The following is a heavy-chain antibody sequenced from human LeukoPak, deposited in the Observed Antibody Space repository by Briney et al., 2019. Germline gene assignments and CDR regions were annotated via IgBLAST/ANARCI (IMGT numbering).Heavy chain of an antibody. V-gene: IGHV3-33*06. CDR2: IWSDGSNQ. CDR1: GFTLGNYA. CDR3: AKSGISWPRGFDY. Sequence: HPGGSLRLSCAASGFTLGNYAMHWVRQAPGKGLEWVAVIWSDGSNQYYADSLKGRFTVSRDNSKNTLYLQMNSLRAEDTAVYYCAKSGISWPRGFDYWGQGTLVTVSS. J-gene: IGHJ4*02. D-gene: IGHD6-13*01.